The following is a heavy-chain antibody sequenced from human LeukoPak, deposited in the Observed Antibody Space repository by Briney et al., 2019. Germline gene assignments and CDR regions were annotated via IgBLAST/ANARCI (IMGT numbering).Heavy chain of an antibody. V-gene: IGHV3-23*01. Sequence: GGSLRLSCAPSGFTFSSYAMSWVCQAPGKGLEWVSSISGSGGSTYYADSVKGRFTISRDNSKNTLYLQTSSLRAEDTAVYYCARGLSWFDPWGQGTLVTVSS. CDR1: GFTFSSYA. J-gene: IGHJ5*02. CDR2: ISGSGGST. CDR3: ARGLSWFDP.